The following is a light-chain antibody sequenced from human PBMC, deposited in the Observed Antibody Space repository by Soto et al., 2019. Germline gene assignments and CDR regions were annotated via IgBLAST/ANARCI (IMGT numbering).Light chain of an antibody. Sequence: EIVLTQSPGTLSSSPGERATLSCRASQSIDSRYLAWYQHKPGQAPRLLIYATSSRATGIHDRFGGSGSGTDFTLTINRLEPEDFAVYYYPQYFGSSWTFGQGTKVDI. CDR2: ATS. V-gene: IGKV3-20*01. CDR1: QSIDSRY. CDR3: PQYFGSSWT. J-gene: IGKJ1*01.